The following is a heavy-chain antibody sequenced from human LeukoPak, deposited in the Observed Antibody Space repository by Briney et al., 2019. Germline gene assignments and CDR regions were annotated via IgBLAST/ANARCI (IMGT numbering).Heavy chain of an antibody. CDR3: ARDIGLYSSGFDY. V-gene: IGHV1-18*01. D-gene: IGHD6-25*01. J-gene: IGHJ4*02. Sequence: ASVKVSCKASGYTFVRFGLSWVRQAPGQGLEWMGWISAYNGDTHYAQNLQGRVTMTRDTSISTAYMELSRLRSDDTAVYYCARDIGLYSSGFDYWGQGTLVTVSS. CDR1: GYTFVRFG. CDR2: ISAYNGDT.